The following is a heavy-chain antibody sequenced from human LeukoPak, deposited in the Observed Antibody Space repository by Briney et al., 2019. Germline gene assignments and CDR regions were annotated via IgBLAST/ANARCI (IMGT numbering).Heavy chain of an antibody. D-gene: IGHD2-15*01. J-gene: IGHJ3*02. CDR2: ISSSGSPI. CDR1: GFTFSDYY. Sequence: GGSLRLSCTASGFTFSDYYMSWIRQAPGKGLEWISYISSSGSPIYYADSVKGRFTVSRDNAKNSLYLQMNSLRAEDTAVYYCAREPPVVVEQALDIWGQGTMVTVSS. CDR3: AREPPVVVEQALDI. V-gene: IGHV3-11*01.